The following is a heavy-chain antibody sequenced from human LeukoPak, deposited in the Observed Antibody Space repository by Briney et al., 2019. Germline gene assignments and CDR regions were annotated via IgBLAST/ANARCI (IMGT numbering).Heavy chain of an antibody. CDR2: IWSDGTRE. CDR3: ARDCSVGGLDFDS. D-gene: IGHD2-15*01. CDR1: GFTFSHHG. V-gene: IGHV3-33*01. J-gene: IGHJ5*01. Sequence: GGFLRLSCATSGFTFSHHGMSWVRQAPGKGLEWVALIWSDGTRENYADSVKGRFTISRDISINTLYLQMNSLRVEDTAFYYCARDCSVGGLDFDSRGQGTLVTVSS.